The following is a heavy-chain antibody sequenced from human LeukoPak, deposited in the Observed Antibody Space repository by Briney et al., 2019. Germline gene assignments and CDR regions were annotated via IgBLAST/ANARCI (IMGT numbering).Heavy chain of an antibody. Sequence: ASVKVSCKASGGTFSSYAISWVRQAPGQGLEWMGGIIPIFGTANYAQKFQGRVTITADESTSTAYMELSSLRSEDTAVYYCARGITVGATTYGAFDIWGLGTMVTVSS. J-gene: IGHJ3*02. D-gene: IGHD1-26*01. CDR3: ARGITVGATTYGAFDI. CDR2: IIPIFGTA. CDR1: GGTFSSYA. V-gene: IGHV1-69*13.